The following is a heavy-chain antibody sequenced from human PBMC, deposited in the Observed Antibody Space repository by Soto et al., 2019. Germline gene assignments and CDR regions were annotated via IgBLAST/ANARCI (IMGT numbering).Heavy chain of an antibody. CDR2: IWYDGSNK. V-gene: IGHV3-33*01. CDR1: GFTFSSYG. Sequence: QVQLVESGGGVVQPGRSLRLSCAASGFTFSSYGMHWVRQAPGKGLEWVAVIWYDGSNKYYADSVKGRFTISRDKSKNTLYLQMNSLRAEDTAVYYCARENLGGYDYYDYWGQGTLVTVSS. J-gene: IGHJ4*02. CDR3: ARENLGGYDYYDY. D-gene: IGHD5-12*01.